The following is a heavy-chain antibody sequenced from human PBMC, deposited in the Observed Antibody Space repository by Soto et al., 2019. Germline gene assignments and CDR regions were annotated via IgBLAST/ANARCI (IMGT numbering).Heavy chain of an antibody. V-gene: IGHV3-48*02. CDR3: VRADYYHSGRWGIDY. CDR2: ITSSSTI. CDR1: GFTFSSYN. J-gene: IGHJ4*02. D-gene: IGHD3-10*01. Sequence: EVQLVESGGGLVQPGGSLRLSCAASGFTFSSYNMNWVRQAPGKGLEWVSCITSSSTIYYADSVKGRFAISRDNAKNSLFLKMNSMRDEETAVYDYVRADYYHSGRWGIDYWSQGTPVTVSP.